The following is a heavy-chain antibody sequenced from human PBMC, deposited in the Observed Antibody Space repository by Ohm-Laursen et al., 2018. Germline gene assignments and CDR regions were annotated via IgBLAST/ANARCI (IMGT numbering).Heavy chain of an antibody. Sequence: SLRLSCSAPGFTFTNYAMNWVRQAPGKGLEWVSTISDSGGRTFYADSVKGRFTISRDNSKNTLYLQMNSLRAEDTAIYYCAKDGNRYFYDTSGSYDSWGQGTLVTVSS. V-gene: IGHV3-23*01. CDR3: AKDGNRYFYDTSGSYDS. D-gene: IGHD3-22*01. J-gene: IGHJ4*02. CDR2: ISDSGGRT. CDR1: GFTFTNYA.